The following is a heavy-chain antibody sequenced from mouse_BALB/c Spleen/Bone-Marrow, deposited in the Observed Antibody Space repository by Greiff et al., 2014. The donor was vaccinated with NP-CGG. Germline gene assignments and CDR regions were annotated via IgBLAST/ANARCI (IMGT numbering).Heavy chain of an antibody. CDR3: ARSCGSSYWYFDV. D-gene: IGHD1-1*01. V-gene: IGHV5-9-2*01. CDR1: GFTFSSYG. CDR2: ISGGGSYT. Sequence: EVNVVESGGGLVKPGGSLKLSCAASGFTFSSYGMSWVRQTPEKRLEWVATISGGGSYTYFSDSVKGRFTISRDNAKNNLNLQMSSLRSEDTALYYCARSCGSSYWYFDVWGAGTTVTVSA. J-gene: IGHJ1*01.